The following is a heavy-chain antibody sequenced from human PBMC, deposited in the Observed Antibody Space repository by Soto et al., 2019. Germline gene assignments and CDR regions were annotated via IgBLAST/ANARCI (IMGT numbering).Heavy chain of an antibody. J-gene: IGHJ4*02. CDR2: IIGSGGST. CDR1: GFSFSLYA. CDR3: AKAPRFLNAPFES. Sequence: PGGYLRLSCAGSGFSFSLYAMSWVRQAPGKGLEWVSAIIGSGGSTAYADSVKGRYTISRDNSKNTLFLQMNSLRVEDTAVYYCAKAPRFLNAPFESWGQGTLVTVSS. V-gene: IGHV3-23*01. D-gene: IGHD2-8*01.